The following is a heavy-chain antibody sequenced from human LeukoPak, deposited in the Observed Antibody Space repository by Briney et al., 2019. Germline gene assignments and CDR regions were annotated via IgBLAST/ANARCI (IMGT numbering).Heavy chain of an antibody. D-gene: IGHD4-17*01. V-gene: IGHV3-21*01. Sequence: GGSLRLSCAASGFTFSSYSMNWVRQAPGKGLEWVSSISSSSSYIYYADSVKGRFTISRDNAKNSLYLQMNSLRAEDTAVYYCARDNPLDYGDSGTYYFDYWGQGTLVTVSS. CDR2: ISSSSSYI. J-gene: IGHJ4*02. CDR3: ARDNPLDYGDSGTYYFDY. CDR1: GFTFSSYS.